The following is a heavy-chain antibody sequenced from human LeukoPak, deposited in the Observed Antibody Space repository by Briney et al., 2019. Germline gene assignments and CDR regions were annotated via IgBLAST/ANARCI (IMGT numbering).Heavy chain of an antibody. J-gene: IGHJ4*02. D-gene: IGHD3-10*01. CDR3: ARAPYGSGSYYPNLGFDY. Sequence: GRSLRLSCAASGFTFSSYGMHWVRQAPGKGLEWVAVIWYDGSNKYYADSVKGRFPISRDNSKNTLYLQMNSLRAEDTAVYYCARAPYGSGSYYPNLGFDYWGQGTLVTVSS. V-gene: IGHV3-33*01. CDR2: IWYDGSNK. CDR1: GFTFSSYG.